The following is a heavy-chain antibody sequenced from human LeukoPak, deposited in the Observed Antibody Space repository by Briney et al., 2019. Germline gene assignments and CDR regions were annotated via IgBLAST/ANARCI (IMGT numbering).Heavy chain of an antibody. CDR3: ARVRPYYYDSSGYSYAFDI. V-gene: IGHV4-59*01. J-gene: IGHJ3*02. Sequence: SETLSLTCTVSGGSISSYYWSWIRQPPGKGLEWIGYIYYSGSTNYNPSLKSRVTISVDTSKNQFSLKLSFVTAADTAVYYCARVRPYYYDSSGYSYAFDIWGQGTMVTVSS. CDR2: IYYSGST. CDR1: GGSISSYY. D-gene: IGHD3-22*01.